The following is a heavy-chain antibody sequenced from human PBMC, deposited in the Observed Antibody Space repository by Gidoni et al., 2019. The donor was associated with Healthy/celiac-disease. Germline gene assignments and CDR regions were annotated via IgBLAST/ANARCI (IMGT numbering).Heavy chain of an antibody. CDR3: AKDGYMCSSTSCPNDYYYYGMDV. Sequence: EVQLLESGGGLVQPGGSLRLSCAASGFTCSSYAMSGVRHAQGKGLEWVAAISGSGGSTYYADSVKGRFTISRDNSKNTLYLQMNSLRAEDTAVYYCAKDGYMCSSTSCPNDYYYYGMDVWGQGTTVTVSS. CDR2: ISGSGGST. V-gene: IGHV3-23*01. D-gene: IGHD2-2*01. J-gene: IGHJ6*02. CDR1: GFTCSSYA.